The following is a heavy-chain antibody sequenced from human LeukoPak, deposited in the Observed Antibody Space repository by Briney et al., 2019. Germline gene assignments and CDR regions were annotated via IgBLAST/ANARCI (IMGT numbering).Heavy chain of an antibody. CDR1: GFTFDDYA. CDR2: ISWDGGST. D-gene: IGHD6-19*01. Sequence: GGSLRLSCAASGFTFDDYAMHWVRQAPGKGLEWVSLISWDGGSTYYADSVKGRFTISRDNSKNSLYLQMNSLRAEDTALYYCAKSSSGYSSGWYDYWGQGTLVTVSS. CDR3: AKSSSGYSSGWYDY. V-gene: IGHV3-43D*03. J-gene: IGHJ4*02.